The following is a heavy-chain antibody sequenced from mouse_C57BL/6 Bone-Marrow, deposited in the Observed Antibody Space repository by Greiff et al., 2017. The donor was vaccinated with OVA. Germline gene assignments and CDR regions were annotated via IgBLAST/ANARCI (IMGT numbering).Heavy chain of an antibody. D-gene: IGHD1-1*01. J-gene: IGHJ3*01. CDR2: IYPRSGNT. CDR3: ARNYYGSSLGWFAY. Sequence: VQLKQSGAELARPGASVKLSCKASGYTFTSYGISWVKQRTGQGLEWIGEIYPRSGNTYYNEKFKGKATLTADKSSSTAYMELRSLTSEDSAVYFCARNYYGSSLGWFAYWGQGTLVTVSA. V-gene: IGHV1-81*01. CDR1: GYTFTSYG.